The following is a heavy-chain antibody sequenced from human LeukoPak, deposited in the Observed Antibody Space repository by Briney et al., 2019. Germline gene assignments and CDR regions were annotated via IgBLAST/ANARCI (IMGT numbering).Heavy chain of an antibody. Sequence: PSETLSLTCTVSGGSISSSSYYWGWIRQPPGKGLEWIGSIYYSGGTYYNPSLKSRVTISVDTSKNQFSLKLSSVTAADTAVYYCARVKEGGSYTYYYMDVWGKGTTVTVSS. CDR1: GGSISSSSYY. J-gene: IGHJ6*03. D-gene: IGHD1-26*01. V-gene: IGHV4-39*07. CDR2: IYYSGGT. CDR3: ARVKEGGSYTYYYMDV.